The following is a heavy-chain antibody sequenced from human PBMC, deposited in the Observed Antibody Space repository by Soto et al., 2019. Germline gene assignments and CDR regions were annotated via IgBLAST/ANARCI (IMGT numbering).Heavy chain of an antibody. CDR1: GFTFSDYY. V-gene: IGHV3-11*01. J-gene: IGHJ6*02. CDR3: ARDTGYCSGVHCANDHYYYGMDV. D-gene: IGHD2-15*01. Sequence: QVQLVESGGGLVKPGGSLRLSCAASGFTFSDYYMSWIRQAPGKGLEWVSYISSSGSTIYYADSVKGRFTISRDNAKNPLDLQMTSLSAGDAAVYYCARDTGYCSGVHCANDHYYYGMDVWGQGTTVTVSS. CDR2: ISSSGSTI.